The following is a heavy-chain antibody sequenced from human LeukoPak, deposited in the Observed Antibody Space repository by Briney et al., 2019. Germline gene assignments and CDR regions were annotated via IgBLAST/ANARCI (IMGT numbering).Heavy chain of an antibody. CDR3: ARDSTWRFGDFGRFDP. D-gene: IGHD3-10*01. V-gene: IGHV4-59*11. Sequence: PSETLSLTCTVSGGSISSHYWSWIRQPPGKALEWIGYIYYSGSTNYNPSLKSRVTISLDTSKTQFSLKLTSVTAADTAVYYCARDSTWRFGDFGRFDPWGQGTLVTVSS. CDR1: GGSISSHY. J-gene: IGHJ5*02. CDR2: IYYSGST.